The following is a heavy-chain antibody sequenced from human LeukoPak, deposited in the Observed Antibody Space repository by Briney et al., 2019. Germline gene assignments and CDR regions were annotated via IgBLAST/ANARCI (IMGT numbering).Heavy chain of an antibody. CDR1: XXXXXXXX. Sequence: ASVKVSCKAXXXXXXXXXXXXVXXXXXXXXXXXXXXXPNTGGTNYXQKFQGRVTMTRDTTISTAYMELSSLRSDDTAVYYCARDWLIVVTGTGHLDYWGQGTLVTVSS. D-gene: IGHD6-19*01. CDR2: XXPNTGGT. V-gene: IGHV1-2*02. CDR3: ARDWLIVVTGTGHLDY. J-gene: IGHJ4*02.